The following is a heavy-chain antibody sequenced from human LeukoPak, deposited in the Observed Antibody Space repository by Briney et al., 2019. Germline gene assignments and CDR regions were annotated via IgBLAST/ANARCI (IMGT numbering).Heavy chain of an antibody. J-gene: IGHJ4*02. CDR2: IYHSGRT. CDR3: ARESSSPPDY. V-gene: IGHV4-38-2*02. D-gene: IGHD6-13*01. Sequence: SETLSLTCTVSGYSISSGYYWGWIRQPPGKGLEWIGSIYHSGRTFYNPSLKSRVTMSVDTSKNQFSLKLSSVTAADTAVYYCARESSSPPDYWGQGTLVTVSS. CDR1: GYSISSGYY.